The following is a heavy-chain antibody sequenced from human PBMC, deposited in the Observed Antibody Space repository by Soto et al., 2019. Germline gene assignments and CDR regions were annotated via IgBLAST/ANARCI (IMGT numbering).Heavy chain of an antibody. D-gene: IGHD3-3*01. Sequence: TLSLTCTVSGGSISSGDYYWSWIRQPPGKGLEWIGYIYYSGSTYYNPSLKSRVTISVDTSKNQFSLKLSSVTAADTAVYYCASLPTIFGAFDYWGQGTLVTVSS. J-gene: IGHJ4*02. CDR2: IYYSGST. V-gene: IGHV4-30-4*01. CDR3: ASLPTIFGAFDY. CDR1: GGSISSGDYY.